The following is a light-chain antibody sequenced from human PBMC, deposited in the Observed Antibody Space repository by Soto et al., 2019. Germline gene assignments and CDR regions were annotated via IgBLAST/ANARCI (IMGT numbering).Light chain of an antibody. V-gene: IGLV2-14*01. Sequence: QSALTQPASVSGSPGQSITISCTGTSGDIGSYNRVSWYQQHPGKAPKLIIYEVTDRPSGVSNRFSGSKSGNTASLHISGLQAEDEAEYYCSSYTTINSRASVVGTGTELTVL. CDR2: EVT. CDR1: SGDIGSYNR. J-gene: IGLJ1*01. CDR3: SSYTTINSRASV.